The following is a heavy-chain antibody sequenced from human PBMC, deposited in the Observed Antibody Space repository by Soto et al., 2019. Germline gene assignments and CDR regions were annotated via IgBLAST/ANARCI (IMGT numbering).Heavy chain of an antibody. J-gene: IGHJ5*02. CDR3: ARSRLDILATIGGPYDWFDP. Sequence: QVQLVQSGAEVKKPGSSVKVSCKASGGTFSSYAISWVRQAPGQGLEWMGVIISIFGTANYAQKFQGRVTITADESTSTAYMELSSLRSEDTAVYYCARSRLDILATIGGPYDWFDPWGQGPLVTVSS. CDR1: GGTFSSYA. CDR2: IISIFGTA. D-gene: IGHD5-12*01. V-gene: IGHV1-69*01.